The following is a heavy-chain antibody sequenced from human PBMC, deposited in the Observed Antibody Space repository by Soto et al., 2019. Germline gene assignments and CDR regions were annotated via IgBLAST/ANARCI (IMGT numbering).Heavy chain of an antibody. CDR2: IIPIFGTA. J-gene: IGHJ3*02. CDR3: ARDTVRAAVAFDI. V-gene: IGHV1-69*12. D-gene: IGHD3-10*01. CDR1: GGTFSSYA. Sequence: QVQLVQSGAEVKKPGSSVKVSCKASGGTFSSYAISWVRQAPGQGLEWMGGIIPIFGTANYAQKFQGRVTITADEPPSTAYMGLSSRRSENTAVYYCARDTVRAAVAFDIGGQGTMFPVSS.